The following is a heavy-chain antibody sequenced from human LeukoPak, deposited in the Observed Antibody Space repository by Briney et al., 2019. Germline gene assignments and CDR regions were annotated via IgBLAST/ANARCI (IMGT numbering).Heavy chain of an antibody. CDR2: ISHDGSNK. CDR1: GFSFSTYG. V-gene: IGHV3-30*18. J-gene: IGHJ4*02. CDR3: AKGILVRGVLSPSVDY. D-gene: IGHD3-10*01. Sequence: GGSLRLSCAASGFSFSTYGMHWVRQAPGKGLERVAVISHDGSNKYYADSVKGRFSISRDNFKNTLYLQMNSLRAEDTAVYYCAKGILVRGVLSPSVDYWGQGTLVTVSS.